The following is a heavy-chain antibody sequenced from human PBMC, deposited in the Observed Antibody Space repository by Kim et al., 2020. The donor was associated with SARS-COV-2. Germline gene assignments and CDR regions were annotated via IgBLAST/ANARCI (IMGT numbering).Heavy chain of an antibody. Sequence: GGSLRLSCAASGFTFSSYWMHWVRQAPGKGLVGVSRINSDGSSTGYADSVKGRFTVSRDNAKNTLYLQMNSLRAEDTTVYYCAGHEGYCSSGSCHYFDIWGQGTLVTVSS. D-gene: IGHD2-15*01. V-gene: IGHV3-74*01. J-gene: IGHJ4*01. CDR1: GFTFSSYW. CDR3: AGHEGYCSSGSCHYFDI. CDR2: INSDGSST.